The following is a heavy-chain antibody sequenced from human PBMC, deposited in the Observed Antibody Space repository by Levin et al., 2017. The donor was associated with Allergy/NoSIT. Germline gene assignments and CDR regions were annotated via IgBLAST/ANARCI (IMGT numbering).Heavy chain of an antibody. V-gene: IGHV4-34*01. J-gene: IGHJ6*03. CDR1: GGSFRTYY. CDR3: ARGRKGIAARPGYYYMDV. Sequence: SQTLSLPCAVYGGSFRTYYWTWIRQPPGKGLEWIGEINHSGSTNYNPSLKSRVTISVDTSKNQFSLKLSSVTAADTAVYYCARGRKGIAARPGYYYMDVWDTGTTVTVSS. CDR2: INHSGST. D-gene: IGHD6-6*01.